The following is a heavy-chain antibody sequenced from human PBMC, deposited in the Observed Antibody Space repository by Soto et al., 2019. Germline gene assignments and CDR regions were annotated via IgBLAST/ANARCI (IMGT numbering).Heavy chain of an antibody. CDR3: ARTASGGFDS. CDR2: ISVYNGNT. CDR1: GYTFSSSS. J-gene: IGHJ4*02. Sequence: QVQLVQSGAQVKKPGASVKVSCKASGYTFSSSSISWVRQAPGQGLECMGWISVYNGNTNYAQTLQGRVTMSTDTPTGTAYMELRSLRYDDTAVSYCARTASGGFDSWGQGTLVTVSS. D-gene: IGHD3-10*01. V-gene: IGHV1-18*01.